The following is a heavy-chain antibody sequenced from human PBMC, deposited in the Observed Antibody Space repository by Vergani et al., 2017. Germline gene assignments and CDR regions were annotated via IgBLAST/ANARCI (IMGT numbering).Heavy chain of an antibody. J-gene: IGHJ6*02. Sequence: EVQLVESGGGLVKPGGSLRLSCAASGFTFSSYSMNWVRQAPGKGLEWVSSISSSSSYIYYADSVKGRFTISRDNAKNSLSLQMNSLRAEDTAVYYCARGIVVVPAARDYYYYYGMDVWGQGTTVTVSS. CDR2: ISSSSSYI. CDR3: ARGIVVVPAARDYYYYYGMDV. D-gene: IGHD2-2*01. V-gene: IGHV3-21*01. CDR1: GFTFSSYS.